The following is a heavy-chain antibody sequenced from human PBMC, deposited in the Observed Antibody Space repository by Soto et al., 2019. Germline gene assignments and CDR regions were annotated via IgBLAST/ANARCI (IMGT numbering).Heavy chain of an antibody. J-gene: IGHJ5*02. CDR3: ARGGVAARKGRWFDP. D-gene: IGHD6-6*01. CDR2: IHYSGST. Sequence: QVQLQESGPGLVKPSETLSLTCTVSGGSLSDYYWTWIRQPPGKGLEWTGYIHYSGSTNYNPSLHSRVTISVDTSKNQFSLKLRSVTAADTAMYHCARGGVAARKGRWFDPWGQGAPVTVSS. V-gene: IGHV4-59*01. CDR1: GGSLSDYY.